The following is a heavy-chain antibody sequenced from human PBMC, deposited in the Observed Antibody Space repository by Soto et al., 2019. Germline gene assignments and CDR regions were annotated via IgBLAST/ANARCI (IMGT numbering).Heavy chain of an antibody. J-gene: IGHJ4*02. CDR3: AKEKTNWFSRPRYFDY. CDR2: ISYDGSNK. D-gene: IGHD7-27*01. Sequence: QVQLVESGGGVVQPGRSLRLSCAASGFTFSSYGMHWVRQAPGKGLEWVAVISYDGSNKYYADSVKGRFTISRDNSKNTLYLQMNSLRAEDTAVYYCAKEKTNWFSRPRYFDYWGQGTLVNVSS. V-gene: IGHV3-30*18. CDR1: GFTFSSYG.